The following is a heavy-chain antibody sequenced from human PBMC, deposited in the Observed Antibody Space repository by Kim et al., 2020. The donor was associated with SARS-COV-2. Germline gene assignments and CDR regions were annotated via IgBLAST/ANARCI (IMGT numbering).Heavy chain of an antibody. V-gene: IGHV3-30*04. J-gene: IGHJ4*02. CDR2: ISYDGSNK. CDR1: GFTFSSYA. CDR3: ARDAEKMATIEGFFSD. D-gene: IGHD5-12*01. Sequence: GGSLRLSCAASGFTFSSYAMHWVRQAPGKGLEWVAVISYDGSNKYYADSVKGRFTISRDNSKNTLYLQMNSLRAEDTAVYYCARDAEKMATIEGFFSDWGQGTLVTVSS.